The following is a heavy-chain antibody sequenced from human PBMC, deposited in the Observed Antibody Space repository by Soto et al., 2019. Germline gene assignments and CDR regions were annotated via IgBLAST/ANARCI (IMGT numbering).Heavy chain of an antibody. CDR2: INHSGSS. CDR1: GGSFRGYY. J-gene: IGHJ6*02. CDR3: ARPEITLLGGMDV. D-gene: IGHD3-10*01. Sequence: PSETLSLTCAVSGGSFRGYYWGWVRQPPGKGLEWIGEINHSGSSNYHPSLKSRVTISVATSKNQFSLTVNSVTPADTAVYYCARPEITLLGGMDVWGQGNTVTVSS. V-gene: IGHV4-34*01.